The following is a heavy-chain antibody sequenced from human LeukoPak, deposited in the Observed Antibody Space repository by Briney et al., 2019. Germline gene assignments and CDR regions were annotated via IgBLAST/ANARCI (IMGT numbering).Heavy chain of an antibody. CDR2: ITISSSNI. J-gene: IGHJ2*01. CDR1: GFTFGGYS. Sequence: KSGGSLRLSCAASGFTFGGYSMNWVRLAPGKGLECVSSITISSSNIYYADSVKGRFTISRDNAKNSLYLQMNSLRVEDPAVYYCARGNSSSFYFWY. D-gene: IGHD6-6*01. CDR3: ARGNSSSFYFWY. V-gene: IGHV3-21*01.